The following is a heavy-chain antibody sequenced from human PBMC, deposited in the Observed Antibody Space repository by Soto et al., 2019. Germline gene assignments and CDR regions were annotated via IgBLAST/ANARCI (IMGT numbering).Heavy chain of an antibody. CDR3: ASSYGSGYRAFDH. D-gene: IGHD3-10*01. CDR2: VNPIVRMS. CDR1: GDTFNFYS. J-gene: IGHJ4*02. V-gene: IGHV1-69*02. Sequence: QVQLVQSGAEVKRPGSSVKVSCKASGDTFNFYSINWVRQAPGLGLEWMGRVNPIVRMSNYAQKFQGRVTMTADKSTSTAYMELSSLRSEDTAIYYCASSYGSGYRAFDHWGQGALVTVSS.